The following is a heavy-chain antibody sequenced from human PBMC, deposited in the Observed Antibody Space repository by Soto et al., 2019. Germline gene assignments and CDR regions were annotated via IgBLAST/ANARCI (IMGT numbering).Heavy chain of an antibody. Sequence: SETLSLTCTVSGDSINNYYWSWIRQPPGKRLEWIGYIYYTGSTTYNPYLESRVTMSVDTSKNQFSLKLSSVNAADTAVYYCAKYRRTEAEGFTLDYWGRGTLVTVSS. CDR3: AKYRRTEAEGFTLDY. J-gene: IGHJ4*02. CDR1: GDSINNYY. D-gene: IGHD6-13*01. V-gene: IGHV4-59*01. CDR2: IYYTGST.